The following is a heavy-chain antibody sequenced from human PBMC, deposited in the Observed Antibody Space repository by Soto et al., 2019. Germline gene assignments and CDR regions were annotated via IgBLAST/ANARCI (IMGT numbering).Heavy chain of an antibody. V-gene: IGHV1-69*12. Sequence: QVQLVQSGAEVKKPGSSVKVSCKASGDTFSTYTITWMRQAPGQGLEWMGGIIPRSATSNYAQKFQGRVTITADESTKTAYMELSSLRSEDTAVYYCAREGLVLVPTTGNSDYYYYAMDVWGQGTTVTVSS. D-gene: IGHD2-2*01. CDR1: GDTFSTYT. J-gene: IGHJ6*02. CDR2: IIPRSATS. CDR3: AREGLVLVPTTGNSDYYYYAMDV.